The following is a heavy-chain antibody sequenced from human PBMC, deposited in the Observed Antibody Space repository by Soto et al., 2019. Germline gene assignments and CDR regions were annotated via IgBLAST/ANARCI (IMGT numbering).Heavy chain of an antibody. CDR3: ARVPYCGGDCYDAFDN. J-gene: IGHJ3*02. Sequence: GGSLRLSCAASGFTFSSYWMSWVRQAPGKGLEWVANIKQDGSEKYYVDSVKGRFTISRDNAKNSLYLQMKSLRAEDTAVYYCARVPYCGGDCYDAFDNWGQGTMVTVSS. CDR1: GFTFSSYW. CDR2: IKQDGSEK. V-gene: IGHV3-7*04. D-gene: IGHD2-21*02.